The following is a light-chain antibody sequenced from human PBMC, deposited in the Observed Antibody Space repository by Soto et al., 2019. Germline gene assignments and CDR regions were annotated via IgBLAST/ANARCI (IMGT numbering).Light chain of an antibody. J-gene: IGKJ4*01. CDR3: QQSYSTLALT. CDR1: QSISSY. V-gene: IGKV1-39*01. CDR2: GAS. Sequence: DIQMTQSPSSLSASVGDRVTITCRASQSISSYLNWYQQKPGKAPKLLIYGASSLQSGVQSRFSGSGSGTDFTLTISSLQPEDFATYYCQQSYSTLALTFGGGTKVEIK.